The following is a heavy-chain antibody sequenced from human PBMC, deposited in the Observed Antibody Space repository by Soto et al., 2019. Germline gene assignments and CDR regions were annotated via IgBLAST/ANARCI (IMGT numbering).Heavy chain of an antibody. CDR1: GFTFSGYW. D-gene: IGHD6-13*01. CDR2: IKQDGSEK. Sequence: EVQLVESGGGLVQPGGSLKLSCAASGFTFSGYWMSWVRQAPGKGLEWVAYIKQDGSEKYSVDSVKGRFTISRDNAKNSQYLQMNSLRAEDTAVYYCARQRRGSSSSWYFDYWGQGTLVTVSS. J-gene: IGHJ4*02. CDR3: ARQRRGSSSSWYFDY. V-gene: IGHV3-7*01.